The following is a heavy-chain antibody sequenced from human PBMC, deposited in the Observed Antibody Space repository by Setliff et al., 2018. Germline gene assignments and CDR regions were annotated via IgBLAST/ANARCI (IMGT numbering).Heavy chain of an antibody. CDR3: ASYIAAAGTSYWFDP. V-gene: IGHV7-4-1*02. CDR1: GYTFTSYA. CDR2: INTNTGNP. J-gene: IGHJ5*02. D-gene: IGHD6-13*01. Sequence: ASVKVSCKASGYTFTSYAMNWVRQAPGQGLEWMGWINTNTGNPTYAQGFTGRFVFSLDTSVSTAYLQISSLKAEDTAVYYCASYIAAAGTSYWFDPWGQGTLVTVS.